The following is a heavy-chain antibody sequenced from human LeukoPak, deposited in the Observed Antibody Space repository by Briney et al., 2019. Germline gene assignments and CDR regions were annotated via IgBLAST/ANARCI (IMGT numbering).Heavy chain of an antibody. CDR3: AKDGSDNDSSGSHPYYFDY. CDR2: ISWNSGST. D-gene: IGHD3-22*01. Sequence: QPGRSLRLSCAASGFTFDDYAMHWVRQAPGKGLEWVSGISWNSGSTCYADSVKGRFTISRDTAKNALYMQMNSLRAEDTALYYCAKDGSDNDSSGSHPYYFDYWGQGTLVTVSS. J-gene: IGHJ4*02. V-gene: IGHV3-9*01. CDR1: GFTFDDYA.